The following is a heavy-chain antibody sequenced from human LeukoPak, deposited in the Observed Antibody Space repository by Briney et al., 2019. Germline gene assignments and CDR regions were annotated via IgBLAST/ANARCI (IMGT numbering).Heavy chain of an antibody. Sequence: GGSRRFSCVALGFXLSSYWVHGVRKAPGKGLVWVSRINNEGSSTTYADSVKGRSTITRDNAKKTVSLQTNSLRADDTAVYYCVSDHTGHDDYWGQGTMVTASS. CDR1: GFXLSSYW. V-gene: IGHV3-74*03. CDR3: VSDHTGHDDY. J-gene: IGHJ4*01. CDR2: INNEGSST. D-gene: IGHD1-1*01.